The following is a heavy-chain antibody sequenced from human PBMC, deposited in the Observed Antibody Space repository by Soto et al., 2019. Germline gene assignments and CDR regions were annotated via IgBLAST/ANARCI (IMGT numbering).Heavy chain of an antibody. CDR3: ARRLEDTPETFFNGFEP. V-gene: IGHV4-31*03. J-gene: IGHJ5*02. CDR2: IFYTGTA. Sequence: QVQLQESGPGLVKPSQTLSLTCTVSGGSINTGGYYWGWIRHLPGEGLEWIGHIFYTGTAYYNPSLRSRGTVSIDTAANQVSLHIYSVAAADTAMYYCARRLEDTPETFFNGFEPWGQGILVTVSS. D-gene: IGHD2-15*01. CDR1: GGSINTGGYY.